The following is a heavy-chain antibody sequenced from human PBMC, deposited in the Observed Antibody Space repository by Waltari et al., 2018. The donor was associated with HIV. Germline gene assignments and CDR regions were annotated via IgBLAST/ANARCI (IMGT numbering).Heavy chain of an antibody. D-gene: IGHD2-21*02. V-gene: IGHV1-69*06. J-gene: IGHJ4*02. CDR2: IIPIFGTA. CDR3: ARGLLAYCGGDCYSLDY. Sequence: QVQLVQSGAEVKKPGSSVKVSCKASGGTFSSYAISWVRQAPGQGLEWMGGIIPIFGTANYAQKFQGRVTITADKSTSTAYMELSSLRSEDTAVYYCARGLLAYCGGDCYSLDYWGQGTLVTVSS. CDR1: GGTFSSYA.